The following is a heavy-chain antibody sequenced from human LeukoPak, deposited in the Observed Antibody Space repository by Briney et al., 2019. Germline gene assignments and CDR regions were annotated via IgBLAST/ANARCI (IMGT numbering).Heavy chain of an antibody. D-gene: IGHD2-2*01. CDR1: GGSISSSSYY. J-gene: IGHJ5*02. CDR2: IYYSGST. V-gene: IGHV4-39*07. CDR3: ARVPGYCSSTSCWDWFDP. Sequence: SETLSLTCTVSGGSISSSSYYWGWIRQPPGKGLEWIGSIYYSGSTYYNPSLKSRVTISVDTSKNQFSLKLSSVTAADTAVYYCARVPGYCSSTSCWDWFDPWGQGTLVTVSS.